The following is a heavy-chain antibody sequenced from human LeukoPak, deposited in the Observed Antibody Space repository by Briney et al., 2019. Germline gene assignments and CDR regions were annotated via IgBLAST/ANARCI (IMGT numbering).Heavy chain of an antibody. D-gene: IGHD6-19*01. V-gene: IGHV3-9*01. CDR1: GFTFDDYA. J-gene: IGHJ5*02. CDR3: AKDPRSGGSWFDP. Sequence: GGSLRLSCAASGFTFDDYAMHWVRQAPGKGLEWVSGISWNSGSIGYADSVKGRFTISRDNSKNTLYLQMNSLRAEDTAIYYCAKDPRSGGSWFDPWGQGTLVTVSS. CDR2: ISWNSGSI.